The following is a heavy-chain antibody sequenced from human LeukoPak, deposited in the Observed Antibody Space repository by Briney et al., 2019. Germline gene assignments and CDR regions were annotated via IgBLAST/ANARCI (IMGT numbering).Heavy chain of an antibody. CDR3: ARAERRDGYNYDFDY. CDR2: INPSGGST. V-gene: IGHV1-46*01. J-gene: IGHJ4*02. CDR1: GYTFTSYY. D-gene: IGHD5-24*01. Sequence: ASVKVSCKASGYTFTSYYMHWVRQAPGQGLEWMGIINPSGGSTSYAQKFQGRVTMTRDTSTSTVYMELSSLRSEDTAVYYCARAERRDGYNYDFDYWGQGTLVTVSS.